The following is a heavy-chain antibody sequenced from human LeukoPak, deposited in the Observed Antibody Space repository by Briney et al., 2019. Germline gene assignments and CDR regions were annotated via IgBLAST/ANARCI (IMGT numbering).Heavy chain of an antibody. CDR3: ARDPYSGSYGNYYYYFMDV. CDR2: TSGSGGST. CDR1: GFTFSSYA. J-gene: IGHJ6*03. D-gene: IGHD1-26*01. Sequence: GGSLRLSCAASGFTFSSYAMSWVRQAPGKGLEWVSATSGSGGSTYYADSVKGRFTISRDNSKNTLYLQMNSLRAEDTAVYYCARDPYSGSYGNYYYYFMDVWGKGTTVTISS. V-gene: IGHV3-23*01.